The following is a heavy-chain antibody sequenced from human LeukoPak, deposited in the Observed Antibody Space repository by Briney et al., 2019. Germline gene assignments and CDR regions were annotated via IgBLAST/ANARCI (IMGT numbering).Heavy chain of an antibody. CDR2: IHYSGST. D-gene: IGHD3-22*01. CDR3: ARVSDSSGYYYYYYDMDV. Sequence: SETLSLTCTVSGGSFSGYYCTWIRQPPGKGLEWIGYIHYSGSTNYNPSLKSRVTISVDTSKNQFSLKLSSVTAADTAVYYCARVSDSSGYYYYYYDMDVWGQGTTVTVSS. V-gene: IGHV4-59*01. CDR1: GGSFSGYY. J-gene: IGHJ6*02.